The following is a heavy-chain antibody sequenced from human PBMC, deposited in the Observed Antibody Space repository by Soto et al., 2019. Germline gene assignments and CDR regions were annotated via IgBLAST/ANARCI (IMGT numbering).Heavy chain of an antibody. CDR2: INHSGST. J-gene: IGHJ6*02. V-gene: IGHV4-34*01. CDR1: GGSFSGYY. Sequence: SETLSLTCAVYGGSFSGYYWSWIRQPPGKGLEWIGEINHSGSTNYNPSLKSRVTISVDTSKNQFSLKLSSVTAADTAVYYCARGPYYYYYGMDVWGQGTTVTVSS. CDR3: ARGPYYYYYGMDV.